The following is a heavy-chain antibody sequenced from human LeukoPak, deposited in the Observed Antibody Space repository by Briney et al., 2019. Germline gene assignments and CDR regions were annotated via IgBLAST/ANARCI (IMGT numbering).Heavy chain of an antibody. D-gene: IGHD3-22*01. V-gene: IGHV1-18*01. CDR1: GYTFTSYG. CDR2: INVYNGNT. Sequence: ASVKVSCKASGYTFTSYGINWVRQAPGQGLEWMGWINVYNGNTNNAQKLQGRVTMTTDTSTSTAYMELRSLRSDDTAVYYCARGKSSGYYYDYYYYGMDVWGQGTTVTVSS. CDR3: ARGKSSGYYYDYYYYGMDV. J-gene: IGHJ6*02.